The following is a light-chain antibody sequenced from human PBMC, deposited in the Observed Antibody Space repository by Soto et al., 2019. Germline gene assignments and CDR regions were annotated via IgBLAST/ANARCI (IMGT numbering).Light chain of an antibody. Sequence: DIQMTQSPSSLSASVGDRVTITCQASQDINNFLNWYQQKPGKAPKLLIYDASNLETGVPPRFSGSGSGTTFSFTISSLQSEDIATYYCQQYYNLALTFGGGTKVDIK. V-gene: IGKV1-33*01. CDR1: QDINNF. J-gene: IGKJ4*01. CDR3: QQYYNLALT. CDR2: DAS.